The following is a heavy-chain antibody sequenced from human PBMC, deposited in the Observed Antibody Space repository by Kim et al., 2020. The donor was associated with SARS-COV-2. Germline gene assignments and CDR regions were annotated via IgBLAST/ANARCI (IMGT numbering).Heavy chain of an antibody. D-gene: IGHD2-8*01. Sequence: YYTPALKGRVTISVDTSKHQFSRKLSSVTAADTAVYYCATLDAVLGGFDYWGQGTLVTVSS. J-gene: IGHJ4*02. V-gene: IGHV4-39*01. CDR3: ATLDAVLGGFDY.